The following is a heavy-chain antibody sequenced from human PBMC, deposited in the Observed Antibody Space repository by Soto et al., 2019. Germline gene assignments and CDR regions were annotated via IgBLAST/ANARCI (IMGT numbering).Heavy chain of an antibody. V-gene: IGHV4-4*02. J-gene: IGHJ5*02. Sequence: KASETLSLTCTVSGGSISSYYWWSWVRQPPGRGLEWIGEVYHSGSTNYNPSLKSRVTISVDKSKNQFSLELTSVTAADTAVYFCARDRPSEYTYGSSGWSDPWGQGTLVTVSS. CDR3: ARDRPSEYTYGSSGWSDP. CDR1: GGSISSYYW. D-gene: IGHD5-18*01. CDR2: VYHSGST.